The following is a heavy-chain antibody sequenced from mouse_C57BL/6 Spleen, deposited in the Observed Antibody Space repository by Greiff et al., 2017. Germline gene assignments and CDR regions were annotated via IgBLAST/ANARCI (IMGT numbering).Heavy chain of an antibody. CDR1: GFTFSSYA. J-gene: IGHJ2*01. CDR3: ARDEVYSNYGFDY. V-gene: IGHV5-4*01. CDR2: ISDGGSYT. D-gene: IGHD2-5*01. Sequence: EVKVVESGGGLVKPGGSLKLSCAASGFTFSSYAMSWVRQTPEKRLEWVATISDGGSYTYYPDNVKGRFTISRDNAKNNLYLQMSHLKSEDTAKYYCARDEVYSNYGFDYWGQGTTLTVSS.